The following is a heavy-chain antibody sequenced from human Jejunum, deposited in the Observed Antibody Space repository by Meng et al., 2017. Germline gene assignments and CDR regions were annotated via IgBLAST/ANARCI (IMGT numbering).Heavy chain of an antibody. CDR1: GFTFSGYW. V-gene: IGHV3-74*01. Sequence: GESRKISCAASGFTFSGYWRNWFRQGTGKSLVWLSHINSDGTGTSYAESVRLRFTISRDNAKNTLYLQMNSLTVEDTAVYYCVRDGPNYFDQWGQGTLVTVSS. CDR2: INSDGTGT. CDR3: VRDGPNYFDQ. J-gene: IGHJ4*02.